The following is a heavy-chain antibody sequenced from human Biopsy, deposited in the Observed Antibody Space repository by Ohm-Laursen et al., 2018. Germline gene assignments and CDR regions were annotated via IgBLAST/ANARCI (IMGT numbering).Heavy chain of an antibody. V-gene: IGHV3-23*01. J-gene: IGHJ4*02. Sequence: SLRLSCSASGFNFSTYGMSWVRQVAGKGLEWVSVINTSGGSTHYAVSVKGRFTISRDNSKSTLYLRMNSLRAGDTAVYYCAKPADSYGSEFYFDYWGQGTLVTVSS. D-gene: IGHD4-17*01. CDR2: INTSGGST. CDR3: AKPADSYGSEFYFDY. CDR1: GFNFSTYG.